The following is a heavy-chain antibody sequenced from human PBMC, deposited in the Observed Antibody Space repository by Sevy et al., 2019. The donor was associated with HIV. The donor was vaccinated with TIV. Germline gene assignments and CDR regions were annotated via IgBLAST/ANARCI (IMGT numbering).Heavy chain of an antibody. CDR2: ISGSGRYT. Sequence: GGSLRLSCAASGFTFSTYAMNWVRQAPGKGLEWVSSISGSGRYTYYADSVEGRFTISRDSSKNTLYLQMNSLRADATPVYYCAKGFCSGGSCPRDYYYYGMDVWGQGTTVTVSS. J-gene: IGHJ6*02. D-gene: IGHD2-15*01. V-gene: IGHV3-23*01. CDR3: AKGFCSGGSCPRDYYYYGMDV. CDR1: GFTFSTYA.